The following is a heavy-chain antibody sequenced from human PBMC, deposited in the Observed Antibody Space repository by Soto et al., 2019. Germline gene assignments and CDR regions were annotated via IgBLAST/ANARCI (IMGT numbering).Heavy chain of an antibody. V-gene: IGHV4-59*01. CDR2: IYYSGST. J-gene: IGHJ5*02. CDR1: GGSISSYY. CDR3: ARGAGLLWFGDYRSNWFDP. D-gene: IGHD3-10*01. Sequence: SETLSLTCAVYGGSISSYYWSWIRQPPGKGLEWIGYIYYSGSTNYNPSLKSRVTISVDTSKNQFSLKLSSVTAADTAVYYCARGAGLLWFGDYRSNWFDPWGQGTLVTVSS.